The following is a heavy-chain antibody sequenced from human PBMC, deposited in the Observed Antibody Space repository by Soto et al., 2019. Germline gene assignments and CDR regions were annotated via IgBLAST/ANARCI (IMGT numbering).Heavy chain of an antibody. Sequence: EVQLVESGGDLVQRGGSLRLSCAASGFPFSSYWMHWVRHTPGKGLDWVARISGDGFTTYYADSVTGRFTVSRDNARNTLSLQISGLRAEDTAVYYCAREYYGLLTGYYTDYCGQGTLVSVSS. D-gene: IGHD3-9*01. J-gene: IGHJ4*02. CDR3: AREYYGLLTGYYTDY. CDR1: GFPFSSYW. V-gene: IGHV3-74*01. CDR2: ISGDGFTT.